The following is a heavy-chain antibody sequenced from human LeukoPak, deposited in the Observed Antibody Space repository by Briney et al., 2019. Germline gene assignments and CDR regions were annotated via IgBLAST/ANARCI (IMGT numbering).Heavy chain of an antibody. Sequence: GGSLRLSCAASGFTFSSSAMTWVRQAPGKGLDWVSSISGSGGSTYYADSVKGRFTISRDNSKNTLYLQMNSLRAEDTAVYYCAKDPGYYGSGRNFGYWGQGTLVTVSS. CDR1: GFTFSSSA. J-gene: IGHJ4*02. D-gene: IGHD3-10*01. CDR2: ISGSGGST. CDR3: AKDPGYYGSGRNFGY. V-gene: IGHV3-23*01.